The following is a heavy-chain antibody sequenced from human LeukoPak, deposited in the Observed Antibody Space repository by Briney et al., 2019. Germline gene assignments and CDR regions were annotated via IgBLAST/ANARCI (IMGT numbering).Heavy chain of an antibody. Sequence: PGGSLRLSCAASGFIFNNYGIHWVRQAPGKGLEWVAFIRADGDSEFYAASVKGRFTISRDNSKDTLYLDINSLRAEDTAVYYCAKDYFHSSGFYTGGTSESWGQGTLVTVSS. D-gene: IGHD3-22*01. CDR2: IRADGDSE. V-gene: IGHV3-30*02. J-gene: IGHJ5*02. CDR1: GFIFNNYG. CDR3: AKDYFHSSGFYTGGTSES.